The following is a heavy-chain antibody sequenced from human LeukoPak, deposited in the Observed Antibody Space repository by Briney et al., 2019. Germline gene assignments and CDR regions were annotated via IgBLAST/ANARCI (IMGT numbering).Heavy chain of an antibody. J-gene: IGHJ4*02. Sequence: GGSLRLSCAASGFSVSTDYISWVRQAPGKGLEWVSTLYSGGNTYYAGSVKGRFTVSRDNSKNTVYLEMNSLRAEDAAIYYCARGWGSFENWGQGTQVAVSS. CDR1: GFSVSTDY. CDR3: ARGWGSFEN. D-gene: IGHD7-27*01. CDR2: LYSGGNT. V-gene: IGHV3-53*01.